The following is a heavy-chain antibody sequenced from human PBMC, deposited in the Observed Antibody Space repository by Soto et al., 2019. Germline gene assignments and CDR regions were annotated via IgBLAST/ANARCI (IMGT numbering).Heavy chain of an antibody. Sequence: PGGSLRLSCVASGFTFSDCDMHWVRQAPGKGLEWVALISYDGNNKYFADSVKGRFTISRDNSRNTLYLQMNSLRAEDTALYYCAKTLMVNTFDYWAQGNLVTVSS. CDR3: AKTLMVNTFDY. V-gene: IGHV3-30*18. D-gene: IGHD2-8*01. J-gene: IGHJ4*02. CDR2: ISYDGNNK. CDR1: GFTFSDCD.